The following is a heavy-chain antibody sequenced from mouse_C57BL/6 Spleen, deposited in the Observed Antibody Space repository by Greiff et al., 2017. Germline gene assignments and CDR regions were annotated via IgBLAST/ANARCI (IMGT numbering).Heavy chain of an antibody. V-gene: IGHV1-15*01. D-gene: IGHD1-1*01. J-gene: IGHJ2*01. CDR3: TRRIITTVVLDY. Sequence: LQESGAELVRPGASVTLSCKASGYTFTDYEMHWVKQTPVHGLEWIGAIDPETGGTAYNQKFKGKAILTADKSSSTAYMELRSLTSEDSAVYYCTRRIITTVVLDYWGQGTTLTVSS. CDR2: IDPETGGT. CDR1: GYTFTDYE.